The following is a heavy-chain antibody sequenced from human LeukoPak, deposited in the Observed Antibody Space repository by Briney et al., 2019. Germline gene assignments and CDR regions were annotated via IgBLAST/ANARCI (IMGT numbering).Heavy chain of an antibody. Sequence: PSETLSLTCTVSGGSISSYYWSWIRQPPGKGLEWIGYIYYSGSTNYNPSLKSRVTISVDTSKNQFSLKLSSVTAADTAVYYCARQAYYYDSSGYYYGDGAFDIWGQGTMVTASS. CDR1: GGSISSYY. J-gene: IGHJ3*02. CDR2: IYYSGST. D-gene: IGHD3-22*01. V-gene: IGHV4-59*08. CDR3: ARQAYYYDSSGYYYGDGAFDI.